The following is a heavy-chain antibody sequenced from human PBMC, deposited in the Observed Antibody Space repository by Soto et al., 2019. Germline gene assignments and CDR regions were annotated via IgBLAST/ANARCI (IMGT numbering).Heavy chain of an antibody. CDR2: VSYTGNT. Sequence: QMQLQESGPGRMQPSQTLSLTCTVSGGSIGSGGYWWSWIRQHPGRGLEWIGFVSYTGNTQYNPSLKSRFNISLDTCRKQFCLKLSFVTAADAAVYYCSRGTLVWGQGTLVTVSS. J-gene: IGHJ4*02. CDR3: SRGTLV. D-gene: IGHD2-2*01. V-gene: IGHV4-31*03. CDR1: GGSIGSGGYW.